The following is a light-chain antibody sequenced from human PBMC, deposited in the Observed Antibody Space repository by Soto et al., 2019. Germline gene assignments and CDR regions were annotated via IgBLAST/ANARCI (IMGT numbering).Light chain of an antibody. V-gene: IGKV3-20*01. CDR2: GTS. CDR3: QQYGNSPIT. Sequence: EFVLTQSPGTLSLSRGERATLSCRASERIYSAYLGWYQQKPGQAPRLLIYGTSSRATGIPDRFSGSGSGTDFTLTISRLEPEDFAVYYCQQYGNSPITFGQGTKVDI. CDR1: ERIYSAY. J-gene: IGKJ1*01.